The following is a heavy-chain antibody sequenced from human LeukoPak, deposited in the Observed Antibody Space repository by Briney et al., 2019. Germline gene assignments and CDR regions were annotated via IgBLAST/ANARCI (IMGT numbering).Heavy chain of an antibody. V-gene: IGHV3-30-3*01. CDR2: ISYDGSNK. Sequence: GGSLRLSCAASGFTFSSYAMHWVRQAPGKGLEWVAVISYDGSNKYYADSAKGRFTISRDNSKNTLYLQMNSLRAEDTAVYYCAREVDFWNYYGMDVWGQGTTVTVSS. CDR3: AREVDFWNYYGMDV. D-gene: IGHD3-3*01. CDR1: GFTFSSYA. J-gene: IGHJ6*02.